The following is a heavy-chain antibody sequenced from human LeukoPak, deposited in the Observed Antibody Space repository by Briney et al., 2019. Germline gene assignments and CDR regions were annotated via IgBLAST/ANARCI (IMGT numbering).Heavy chain of an antibody. CDR3: AREGITMIVVVIDAFDI. Sequence: GGSLRLSCAASGFTFSSYAMSWVRQAPGKGLEWVSAISGSGGSTYYADSVKGRFTISGDNSKNTLYLQMNSLRAEDTAVYYCAREGITMIVVVIDAFDIWGQGTMVTVSS. CDR1: GFTFSSYA. D-gene: IGHD3-22*01. CDR2: ISGSGGST. V-gene: IGHV3-23*01. J-gene: IGHJ3*02.